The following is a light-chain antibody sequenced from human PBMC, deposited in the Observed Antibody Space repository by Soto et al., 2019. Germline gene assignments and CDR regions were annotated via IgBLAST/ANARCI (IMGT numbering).Light chain of an antibody. V-gene: IGLV2-14*01. CDR3: SSYTTSTTHV. J-gene: IGLJ1*01. CDR2: EVT. CDR1: SSDVGGHNY. Sequence: QSVLTQPASVSGSPGQSITISCTGTSSDVGGHNYVAWYQQHPGKAPKLMIYEVTNRPSGISDRFSGSKPGNTASLTISGLQAEDEANYYCSSYTTSTTHVFGTGTKLTVL.